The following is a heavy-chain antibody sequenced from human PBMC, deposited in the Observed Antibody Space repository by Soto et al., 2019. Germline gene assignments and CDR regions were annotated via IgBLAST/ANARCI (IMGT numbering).Heavy chain of an antibody. CDR3: AVEWLMYVSGSLQLVFYFDF. CDR2: INHSGST. CDR1: GGSFSGYY. V-gene: IGHV4-34*01. D-gene: IGHD3-10*01. Sequence: SETLSLTCAVYGGSFSGYYWSWIRQPPGKGLEWIGEINHSGSTNYNPSLKSRVTISVDTSKNQFSLKLSSVTAADTAVYYCAVEWLMYVSGSLQLVFYFDFGGQRTLVTVSS. J-gene: IGHJ4*02.